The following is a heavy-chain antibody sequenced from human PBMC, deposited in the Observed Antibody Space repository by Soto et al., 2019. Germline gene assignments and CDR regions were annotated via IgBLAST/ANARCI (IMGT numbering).Heavy chain of an antibody. J-gene: IGHJ4*02. Sequence: QVQLVESGGGLVKPGGSLRLSCAASGFTFSDYYMSWIRQAPGRGLEWVSYISSSSSYTNYADSVKGRFTISRDNAKNSLYLQMNSLRAEDTAVYYCARDSGLVGATIQSYFDYWGQGTLVTVSS. CDR3: ARDSGLVGATIQSYFDY. D-gene: IGHD1-26*01. CDR2: ISSSSSYT. V-gene: IGHV3-11*06. CDR1: GFTFSDYY.